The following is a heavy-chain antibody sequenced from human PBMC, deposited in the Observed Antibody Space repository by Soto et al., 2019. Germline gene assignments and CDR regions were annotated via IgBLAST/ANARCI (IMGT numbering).Heavy chain of an antibody. CDR3: ARDKDSGSDY. CDR2: ISYDGSNK. J-gene: IGHJ4*02. V-gene: IGHV3-30-3*01. Sequence: GGSLRLSCAASGFTFSSYAMHWVRQAPGKGLEWVAVISYDGSNKYYADSVKGRFTISRDNSKNTLYLQMNSLRAEDTAVYYCARDKDSGSDYWGQGTLVTVSS. D-gene: IGHD2-15*01. CDR1: GFTFSSYA.